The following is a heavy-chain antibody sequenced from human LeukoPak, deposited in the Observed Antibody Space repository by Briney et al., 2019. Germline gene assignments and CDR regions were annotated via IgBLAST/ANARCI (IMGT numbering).Heavy chain of an antibody. CDR1: GFTFSNYW. D-gene: IGHD2/OR15-2a*01. CDR2: INTDRSIT. CDR3: ARSNRDAFDM. Sequence: PGRSLRLSCVASGFTFSNYWMHWVRQVPGRGLVWVSRINTDRSITNYADSVKGRFTISRDNAKNTVYLQMNSLRAEDTAIYYCARSNRDAFDMWGQGTVVTVSS. J-gene: IGHJ3*02. V-gene: IGHV3-74*01.